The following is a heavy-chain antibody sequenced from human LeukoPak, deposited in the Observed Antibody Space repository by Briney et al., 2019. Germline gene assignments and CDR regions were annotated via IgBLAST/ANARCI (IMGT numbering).Heavy chain of an antibody. CDR3: ARGRVSSSTWYSTYYYYFYMDV. CDR1: GGSISSSSYY. J-gene: IGHJ6*03. D-gene: IGHD4-11*01. CDR2: IYYSGST. V-gene: IGHV4-39*07. Sequence: PSETLSLTCTVSGGSISSSSYYWGWIRQPPGKGLEWIGSIYYSGSTYYNPSLKSRVTISVDTSKSQFSLRLRSVTAADTAVYFCARGRVSSSTWYSTYYYYFYMDVWGKGTTVTVSS.